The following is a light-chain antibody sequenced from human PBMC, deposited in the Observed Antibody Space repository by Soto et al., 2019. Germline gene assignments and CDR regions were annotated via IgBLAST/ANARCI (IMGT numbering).Light chain of an antibody. J-gene: IGKJ2*03. CDR3: QHGYVAPYS. Sequence: EIVMTQSPATLSVSPGERATLSCRASQSVAGTYLAWYQQKPGQAPRLLIYRASSRATGVPSRFTGSGSETDFTLTIRSLQPEDFATYYCQHGYVAPYSFGQGTKVDI. V-gene: IGKV3-20*02. CDR2: RAS. CDR1: QSVAGTY.